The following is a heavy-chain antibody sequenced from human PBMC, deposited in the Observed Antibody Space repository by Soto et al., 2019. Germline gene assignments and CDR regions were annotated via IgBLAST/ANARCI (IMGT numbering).Heavy chain of an antibody. CDR3: ARDWGYHPDATYYYGMDV. V-gene: IGHV6-1*01. J-gene: IGHJ6*02. CDR2: IYYKYRWYN. D-gene: IGHD3-16*01. CDR1: GDTVSTNTAA. Sequence: SQTLSLTCSISGDTVSTNTAAWNCIRLSPSRWLEWLGRIYYKYRWYNDYSESLKSRIAIIPNTSRNQFSLQLNSVIPEDTAVYYCARDWGYHPDATYYYGMDVWGQGTKVTVSS.